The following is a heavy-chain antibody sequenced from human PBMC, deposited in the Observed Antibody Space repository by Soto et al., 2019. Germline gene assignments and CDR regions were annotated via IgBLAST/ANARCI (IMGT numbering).Heavy chain of an antibody. J-gene: IGHJ4*02. CDR2: ISYDGSNK. Sequence: QVQLVESGGGVVQPGRSLRLSCAASGFTFSSYAMHWVRQAPGKGLEWVAVISYDGSNKYYADSVKGRFTISRDNSKNTLYLQMNSLRAEDTAVYYCARDRPGSYAPFDCWGQGTLVTVSS. CDR1: GFTFSSYA. D-gene: IGHD1-26*01. V-gene: IGHV3-30-3*01. CDR3: ARDRPGSYAPFDC.